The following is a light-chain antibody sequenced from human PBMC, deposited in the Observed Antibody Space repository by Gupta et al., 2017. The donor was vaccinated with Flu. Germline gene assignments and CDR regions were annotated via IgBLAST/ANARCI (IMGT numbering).Light chain of an antibody. CDR2: TAS. CDR3: QQINTNPPFT. J-gene: IGKJ3*01. CDR1: QGVSSY. Sequence: FLSASVGDRVTITCRGSQGVSSYLAWYQQKPRQDPQLLIYTASTLRSGGPSRCCGGGSGTEFTLTISSLQPEDFATYYCQQINTNPPFTFGPGTKVDIK. V-gene: IGKV1-9*01.